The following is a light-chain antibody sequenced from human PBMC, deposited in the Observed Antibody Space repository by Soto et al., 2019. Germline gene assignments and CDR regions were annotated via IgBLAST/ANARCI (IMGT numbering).Light chain of an antibody. Sequence: QSALTQHASVSGSPGQSINMSCTGTSSDVGGYNFVSWYQQLPGKAPELMIYDVSARPSGVSNRFSGSKSGNTASLTISWLHAEDEPDYYCSSYTSSSTVVFGGGTKLTVL. J-gene: IGLJ2*01. CDR3: SSYTSSSTVV. CDR1: SSDVGGYNF. CDR2: DVS. V-gene: IGLV2-14*01.